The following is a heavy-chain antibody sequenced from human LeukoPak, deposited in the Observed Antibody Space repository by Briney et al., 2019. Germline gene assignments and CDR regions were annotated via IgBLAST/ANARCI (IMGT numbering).Heavy chain of an antibody. J-gene: IGHJ6*03. D-gene: IGHD3-3*01. Sequence: PSETLSLTCAVSGGSFSGYYWRWIRQPPGKGLEWIGEINHSGSTNYNPSPKSRVTISVDTSKNQFSLKLSSVTAADTAVYYCARERGYYDFWSGYYDGYYYMDVWGKGTTVTVSS. CDR2: INHSGST. CDR3: ARERGYYDFWSGYYDGYYYMDV. CDR1: GGSFSGYY. V-gene: IGHV4-34*01.